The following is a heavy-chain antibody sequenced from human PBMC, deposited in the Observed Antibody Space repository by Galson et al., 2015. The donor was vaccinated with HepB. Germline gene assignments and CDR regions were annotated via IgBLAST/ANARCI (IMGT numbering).Heavy chain of an antibody. D-gene: IGHD3-10*01. J-gene: IGHJ6*02. CDR1: GGSFSGYY. CDR2: INHSGST. V-gene: IGHV4-34*01. Sequence: SETLSLTCAVYGGSFSGYYWSWIRQPPGKGLEWIGEINHSGSTNYNPSLKSRVTISVDTSKNQFSLKLSSVTAADTAVYYCASASRYNYGSGSYYLWRYGMDVWGQGTTVTVSS. CDR3: ASASRYNYGSGSYYLWRYGMDV.